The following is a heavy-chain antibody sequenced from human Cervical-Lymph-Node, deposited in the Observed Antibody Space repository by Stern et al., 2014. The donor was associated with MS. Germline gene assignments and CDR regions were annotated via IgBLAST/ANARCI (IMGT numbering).Heavy chain of an antibody. V-gene: IGHV1-69*01. D-gene: IGHD2-2*01. CDR1: GGTFSSYA. Sequence: VQLVQSGAEVKKPGSSVKVSCKASGGTFSSYAISWVRQAPGQGLEWMGGLIPIFGTANYAQKSQGRVTITADESTSTAYMELSSLRSEDTAVYYCARVGGYCSSTSCYADYWGQGTLVTVSS. CDR3: ARVGGYCSSTSCYADY. J-gene: IGHJ4*02. CDR2: LIPIFGTA.